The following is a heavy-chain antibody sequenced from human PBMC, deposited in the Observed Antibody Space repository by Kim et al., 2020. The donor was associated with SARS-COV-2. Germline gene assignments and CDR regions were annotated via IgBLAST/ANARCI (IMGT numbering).Heavy chain of an antibody. Sequence: GGSLRLSCAASGFNFSSYSVSWVRQAPGKGLEWVLYISRSGSTKYYADSVKGRFTISRDNAKNPLYLQLSSLRAEDTAVYYCARRGMSLWVGESDYFDLWGQGTLVTVSS. CDR1: GFNFSSYS. V-gene: IGHV3-48*04. D-gene: IGHD3-10*01. CDR2: ISRSGSTK. CDR3: ARRGMSLWVGESDYFDL. J-gene: IGHJ4*02.